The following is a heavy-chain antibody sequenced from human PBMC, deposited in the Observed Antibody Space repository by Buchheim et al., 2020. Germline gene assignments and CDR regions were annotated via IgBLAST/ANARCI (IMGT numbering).Heavy chain of an antibody. J-gene: IGHJ5*02. Sequence: EVQLLESGGGLVQPGGSLRLSCAASGFTFSSYAMSWVRQAPGKGLEWVSYISSSSSTRYYADSVEGRFTISRDNAKNSLYLLMNSLRDEDTAVYYCARMRDNWNSMMFDPWGQGTL. D-gene: IGHD1-7*01. CDR3: ARMRDNWNSMMFDP. V-gene: IGHV3-48*02. CDR2: ISSSSSTR. CDR1: GFTFSSYA.